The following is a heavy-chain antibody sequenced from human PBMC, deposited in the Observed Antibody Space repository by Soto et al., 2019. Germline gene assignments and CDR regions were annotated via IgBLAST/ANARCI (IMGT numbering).Heavy chain of an antibody. CDR2: ISYDGSNK. V-gene: IGHV3-30*14. Sequence: PGGSLRLSCAASGFTFSSYAMHWVRQAPGKGLEWVAVISYDGSNKYYADSVKGRFTISRDNSKNTLYLQMNSLRAEDTAVYYCARDGQELDFFAFWGRGTLVTVSS. CDR1: GFTFSSYA. CDR3: ARDGQELDFFAF. J-gene: IGHJ4*02.